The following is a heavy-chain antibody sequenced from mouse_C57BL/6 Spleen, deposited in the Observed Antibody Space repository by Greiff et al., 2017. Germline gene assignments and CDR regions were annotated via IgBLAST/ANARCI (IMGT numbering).Heavy chain of an antibody. Sequence: QVQLQQPGAELVKPGASVKMSCKASGYTFTSYWITWVKQRPGQGLEWIGDIYPGSGSTNYNEKFKSKATLTVDTSSSTAYMQLSSLTSEDSAVYYCAQAGDGSSSAWCAYWGQGTLVTVSA. CDR3: AQAGDGSSSAWCAY. CDR2: IYPGSGST. CDR1: GYTFTSYW. D-gene: IGHD1-1*01. J-gene: IGHJ3*01. V-gene: IGHV1-55*01.